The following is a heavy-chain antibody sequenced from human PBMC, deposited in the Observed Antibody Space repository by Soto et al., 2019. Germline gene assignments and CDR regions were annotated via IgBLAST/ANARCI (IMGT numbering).Heavy chain of an antibody. CDR1: GYSFTSYW. D-gene: IGHD2-15*01. J-gene: IGHJ6*02. CDR3: ARVGEGVVAATPYYYYGMDV. Sequence: GESLKISCKGSGYSFTSYWISWVRQMPGKGLEWMGRIDPSDSYTNYSPSFQGHVTISADKSISTAYLQWSSLKASDTAMYYCARVGEGVVAATPYYYYGMDVWGQGTTVTVSS. CDR2: IDPSDSYT. V-gene: IGHV5-10-1*01.